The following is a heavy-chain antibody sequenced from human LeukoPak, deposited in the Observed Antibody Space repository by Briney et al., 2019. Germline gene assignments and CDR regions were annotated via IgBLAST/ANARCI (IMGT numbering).Heavy chain of an antibody. D-gene: IGHD5-24*01. J-gene: IGHJ4*02. CDR3: ARAPRDGNSMDF. CDR1: GGSINIYY. V-gene: IGHV4-59*01. Sequence: SETLTLTCTVSGGSINIYYWSWIRQPPEKGLECLGYTYYSGSTNYNPSLKSRVTISIDTSKNQFSLNLTSVAAAETGVYYCARAPRDGNSMDFWGQGTHVTVSS. CDR2: TYYSGST.